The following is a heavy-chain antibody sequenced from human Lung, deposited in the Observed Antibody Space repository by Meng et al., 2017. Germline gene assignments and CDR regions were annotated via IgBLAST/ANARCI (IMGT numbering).Heavy chain of an antibody. CDR3: ARGPTTMAHDFDY. CDR2: INHSGST. D-gene: IGHD4-11*01. V-gene: IGHV4-34*01. Sequence: QVQLKQWGAGLLKTSETLSLTCVASGGSFSDYYWSWLRKPPGKGLEWIGEINHSGSTNYNPSLESRATISVDTSQNNLSLKLSSVTAADSAVYYCARGPTTMAHDFDYWGQGTLVTVS. CDR1: GGSFSDYY. J-gene: IGHJ4*02.